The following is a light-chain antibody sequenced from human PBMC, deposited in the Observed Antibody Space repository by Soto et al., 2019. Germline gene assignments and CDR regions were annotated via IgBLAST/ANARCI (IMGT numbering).Light chain of an antibody. Sequence: DIQMTQSPSSLSASVGDRVTITCRASQSISSYLNWYQQKPGKAPKLLIYAASSLQSGVPSRFSGSGSGTDFTLTISSLQPEDFATYYCRQSYSTPSTFGQGTKVDI. J-gene: IGKJ1*01. CDR3: RQSYSTPST. CDR1: QSISSY. CDR2: AAS. V-gene: IGKV1-39*01.